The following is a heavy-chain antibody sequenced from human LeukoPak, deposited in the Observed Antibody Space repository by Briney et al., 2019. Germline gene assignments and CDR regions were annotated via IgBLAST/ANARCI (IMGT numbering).Heavy chain of an antibody. D-gene: IGHD6-19*01. J-gene: IGHJ4*02. CDR2: IRTSGGVV. CDR1: GFTFTSYT. V-gene: IGHV3-48*02. Sequence: PGGSLRLSCAASGFTFTSYTMNWVRQAPGKGLEWISYIRTSGGVVSYTDSVRGRFTISTDSAKNSLYLQMNSLRDDDTAVYYCVRDAVAGTFDYWGQGTLVTVSS. CDR3: VRDAVAGTFDY.